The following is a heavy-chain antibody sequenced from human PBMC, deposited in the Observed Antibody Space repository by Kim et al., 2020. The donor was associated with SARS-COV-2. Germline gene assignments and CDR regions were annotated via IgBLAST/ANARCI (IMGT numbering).Heavy chain of an antibody. V-gene: IGHV4-4*07. D-gene: IGHD4-17*01. J-gene: IGHJ4*02. Sequence: TYHPSLKVRVTTSVDASEKQFSLQLSSVTAADTAVYYCAGDVDYGEIDYWGQGILVSVSS. CDR3: AGDVDYGEIDY.